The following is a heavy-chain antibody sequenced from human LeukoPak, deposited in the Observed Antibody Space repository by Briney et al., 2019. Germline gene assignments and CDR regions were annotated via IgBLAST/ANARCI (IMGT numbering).Heavy chain of an antibody. V-gene: IGHV4-34*01. D-gene: IGHD4-17*01. CDR2: INHSGNT. CDR1: GGSFSLYY. J-gene: IGHJ6*03. Sequence: PSETLSLTCAVYGGSFSLYYWTWIRQSPGKGLEWIGEINHSGNTNYNPSLKSRVTISVDTSKNQFSLQVTSVTAADTAVYYCARDAVHYRDVWGKGTTVTVSS. CDR3: ARDAVHYRDV.